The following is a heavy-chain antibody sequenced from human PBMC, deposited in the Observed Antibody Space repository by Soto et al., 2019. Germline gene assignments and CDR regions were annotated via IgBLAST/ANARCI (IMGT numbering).Heavy chain of an antibody. V-gene: IGHV4-34*01. D-gene: IGHD3-22*01. J-gene: IGHJ4*02. CDR2: INHSGST. CDR3: ARALGDRATDY. Sequence: SETLSLTCAVYGGSFSCYYWSWIRQPPGKGLERIGEINHSGSTNYNPSLKSRVTISVDTSKNQFSLKLSSVTAADTAVYYCARALGDRATDYWGQGTLVTVSS. CDR1: GGSFSCYY.